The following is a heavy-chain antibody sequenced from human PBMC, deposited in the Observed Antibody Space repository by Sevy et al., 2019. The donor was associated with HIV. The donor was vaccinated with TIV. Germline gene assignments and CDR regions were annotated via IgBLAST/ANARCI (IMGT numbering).Heavy chain of an antibody. J-gene: IGHJ3*02. CDR1: GFTFSTYT. Sequence: GGSLRLSCAASGFTFSTYTMSWVRQAPGKGLEWVSAISGSAGSIYYADSVKGRFTISRDNAKNSLYLQMSRLRVGDTAVYYCARVGCTISSCPLHDAFDIWGQGTMVTVSS. D-gene: IGHD2-2*01. CDR3: ARVGCTISSCPLHDAFDI. V-gene: IGHV3-23*01. CDR2: ISGSAGSI.